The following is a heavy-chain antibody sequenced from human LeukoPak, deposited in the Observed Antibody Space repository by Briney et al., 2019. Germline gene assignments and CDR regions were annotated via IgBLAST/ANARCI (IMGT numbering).Heavy chain of an antibody. D-gene: IGHD6-25*01. CDR3: ARDSGY. Sequence: PSETLSLTCTVSGGSINYYYWMWIRQPPGKGLEWIGYIYYSGGTHYNPSLKSRVTMLVDTSKNQFSLKLTAVTAADTAVYYCARDSGYWGQGTLVTVSS. V-gene: IGHV4-59*01. J-gene: IGHJ4*02. CDR2: IYYSGGT. CDR1: GGSINYYY.